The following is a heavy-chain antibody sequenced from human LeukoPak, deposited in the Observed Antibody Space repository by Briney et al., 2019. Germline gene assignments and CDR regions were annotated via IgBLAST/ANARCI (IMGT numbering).Heavy chain of an antibody. D-gene: IGHD3-22*01. CDR1: GFTFSSYS. V-gene: IGHV3-23*01. CDR2: ISGSGDST. J-gene: IGHJ4*02. CDR3: AKGYGSSVYASFDW. Sequence: GGSLRLSCAASGFTFSSYSMTWVRQAPGKGLEWVSGISGSGDSTHYADSVKGRFTISGDDSKTTLYLQMNSLRAEDAAVYYCAKGYGSSVYASFDWWGQGTLVTVSS.